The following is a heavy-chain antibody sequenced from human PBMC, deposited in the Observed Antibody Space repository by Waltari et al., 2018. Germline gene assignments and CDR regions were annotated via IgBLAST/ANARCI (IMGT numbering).Heavy chain of an antibody. Sequence: EVQLLESGGGLVQPGGSLRLSCAASGFTFSSYAMSWVRQAPGKGLEWVSASIGSGVSTSYADSGKGRFTISRDNSKNTLYLQMNSLRAEDTAVYYCAKPVGGYYYYGMDVWGQGTTVTVSS. J-gene: IGHJ6*02. V-gene: IGHV3-23*01. CDR3: AKPVGGYYYYGMDV. D-gene: IGHD3-16*01. CDR1: GFTFSSYA. CDR2: SIGSGVST.